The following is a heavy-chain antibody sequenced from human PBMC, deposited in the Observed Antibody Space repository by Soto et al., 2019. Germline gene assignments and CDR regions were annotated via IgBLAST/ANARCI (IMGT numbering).Heavy chain of an antibody. CDR1: DSSITSHRYH. J-gene: IGHJ4*02. D-gene: IGHD3-9*01. CDR2: MHHTGTT. Sequence: PSETLSLTFAVTDSSITSHRYHWGVTRHSTVREMQCIGTMHHTGTTSYNPSLQSRATIAIDASKNQMFLKLISLTAADTALYYCARVLGEKPTPYFVGFDSWGQGSLVTVTS. V-gene: IGHV4-39*01. CDR3: ARVLGEKPTPYFVGFDS.